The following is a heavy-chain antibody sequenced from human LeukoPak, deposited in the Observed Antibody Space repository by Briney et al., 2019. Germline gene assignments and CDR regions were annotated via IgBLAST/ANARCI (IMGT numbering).Heavy chain of an antibody. Sequence: GESLKISCKGSGYSFPSYWIGWVRQMPGKGLEWMGIIYPGDSDTRYSPSFQGQVTISADKSISTAYLQWSSLKASDTAMYYCARRRSSINWGFDPWGQGTLVTVSS. CDR3: ARRRSSINWGFDP. CDR1: GYSFPSYW. J-gene: IGHJ5*02. CDR2: IYPGDSDT. D-gene: IGHD2-2*01. V-gene: IGHV5-51*01.